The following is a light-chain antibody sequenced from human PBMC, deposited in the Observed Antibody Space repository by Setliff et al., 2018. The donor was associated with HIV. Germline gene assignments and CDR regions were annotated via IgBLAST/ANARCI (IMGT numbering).Light chain of an antibody. J-gene: IGLJ1*01. CDR1: SSDIGAYDY. Sequence: QSALTQPRSVSGSHGQSITFSCTGTSSDIGAYDYVSWYQQHPGKAPKLITYGVDKRPSGVPTRFSGFKSGNTASLTIYGLQPEDEADYFCCSYAGSNIFVFGKGTKVTVL. V-gene: IGLV2-11*01. CDR3: CSYAGSNIFV. CDR2: GVD.